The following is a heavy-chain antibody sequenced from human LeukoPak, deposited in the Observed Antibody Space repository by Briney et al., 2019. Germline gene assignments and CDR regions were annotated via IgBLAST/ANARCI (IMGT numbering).Heavy chain of an antibody. V-gene: IGHV4-39*07. D-gene: IGHD3-9*01. Sequence: SEALSLTCSVSGGSISSSGYYWGWIRQPPGKDLEWIGSIYYSGNTFYIPSLKSRLTISLDTSKNQFSLKLSSVTAADTAVYYCARDKGHFDVDYWGQGTLVTVSS. J-gene: IGHJ4*02. CDR1: GGSISSSGYY. CDR2: IYYSGNT. CDR3: ARDKGHFDVDY.